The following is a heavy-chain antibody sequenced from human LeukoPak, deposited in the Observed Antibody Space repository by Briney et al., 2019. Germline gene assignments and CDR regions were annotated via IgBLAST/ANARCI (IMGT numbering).Heavy chain of an antibody. CDR3: AKDEVLSQYGSGTYYFDY. CDR1: GFTFSSYS. V-gene: IGHV3-21*01. J-gene: IGHJ4*02. CDR2: ISSSSSYI. D-gene: IGHD3-10*01. Sequence: PGGSLRLSCAASGFTFSSYSMNWVRQAPGKGLEWVSSISSSSSYIYYADSVKGRLTISRDNAKNSLYLQMNSLRAEDTAVYYCAKDEVLSQYGSGTYYFDYWGQGTLVTVSS.